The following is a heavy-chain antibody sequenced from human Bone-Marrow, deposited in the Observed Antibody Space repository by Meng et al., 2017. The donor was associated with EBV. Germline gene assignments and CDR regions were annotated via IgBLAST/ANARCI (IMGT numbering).Heavy chain of an antibody. Sequence: VKLGKYGAEVKKPGASVKVSCKASGYTFTSYAMHWVRQAPGQRLEWMGWINAGNGNTKYSQKFQGRVTITRDTSASTAYMELSSLKSEDTAVYYCARGGDCSSTSCYLPFDPWGQGTLVTVSS. CDR1: GYTFTSYA. D-gene: IGHD2-2*01. CDR3: ARGGDCSSTSCYLPFDP. CDR2: INAGNGNT. V-gene: IGHV1-3*01. J-gene: IGHJ5*02.